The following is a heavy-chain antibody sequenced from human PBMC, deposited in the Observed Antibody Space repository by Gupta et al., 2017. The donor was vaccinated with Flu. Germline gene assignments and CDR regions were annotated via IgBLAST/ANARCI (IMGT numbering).Heavy chain of an antibody. CDR2: IYYSGST. CDR1: GGSISSSSYY. CDR3: ARHHTGVDY. Sequence: GGSISSSSYYGGWIRQPPGKGLEWIGSIYYSGSTYYNPSLKSRVTISVDTSKNQFSLKLSSVTAADTAVYYCARHHTGVDYWGQGTLVTVSS. J-gene: IGHJ4*02. V-gene: IGHV4-39*01. D-gene: IGHD7-27*01.